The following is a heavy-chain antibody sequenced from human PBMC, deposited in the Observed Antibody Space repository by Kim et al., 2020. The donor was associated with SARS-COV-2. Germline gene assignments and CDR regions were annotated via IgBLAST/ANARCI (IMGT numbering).Heavy chain of an antibody. J-gene: IGHJ2*01. Sequence: GTTTYRPSLKSRVTMSLDTSTNQFSLKVTSLTAADTAMYYCARGDSHFDLWGRGTLVIVSS. V-gene: IGHV4-4*08. CDR2: GTT. CDR3: ARGDSHFDL.